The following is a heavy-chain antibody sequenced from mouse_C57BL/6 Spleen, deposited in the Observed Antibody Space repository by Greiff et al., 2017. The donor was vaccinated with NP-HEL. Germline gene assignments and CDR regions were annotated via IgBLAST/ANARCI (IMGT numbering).Heavy chain of an antibody. CDR1: GYSITSDY. J-gene: IGHJ1*03. V-gene: IGHV3-8*01. CDR3: ARGYYGLYWYFDV. D-gene: IGHD1-2*01. CDR2: ISYSGST. Sequence: EVKLVESGPGLAKPSQTLSLTCSVTGYSITSDYWNWIRKFPGNKLEYMGYISYSGSTYYNPSLKSRISITRDTSKNQYYLQLNSVTTEDTATYYCARGYYGLYWYFDVWGTGTTVTVSS.